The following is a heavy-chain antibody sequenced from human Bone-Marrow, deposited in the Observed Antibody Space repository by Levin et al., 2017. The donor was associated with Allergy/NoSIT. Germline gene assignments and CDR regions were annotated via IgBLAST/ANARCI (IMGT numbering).Heavy chain of an antibody. Sequence: ETLSLTCAASGFTFSSYAMSWVRQAPGKGLEWVSAISGSGGSTYYADSVKGRFTISRDNSKNTLYLQMNSLRAEDTAVYYCANGGYCSGGSCYHHNYYYYYYMDVWGKGTTVTVTS. CDR1: GFTFSSYA. V-gene: IGHV3-23*01. CDR3: ANGGYCSGGSCYHHNYYYYYYMDV. J-gene: IGHJ6*03. CDR2: ISGSGGST. D-gene: IGHD2-15*01.